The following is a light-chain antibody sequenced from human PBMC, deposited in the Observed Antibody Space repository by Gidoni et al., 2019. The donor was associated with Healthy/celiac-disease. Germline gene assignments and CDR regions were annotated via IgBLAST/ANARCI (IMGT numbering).Light chain of an antibody. CDR3: CSYTSSSTYV. Sequence: QSALTQPASVSGSPGQSITISCTGTSSDVGGYNYVSWYQQHPGKAPKLMIYAVSNRPSGVSNRFSGSKSGNTASLTISGLQAEDEADYFCCSYTSSSTYVFGTETKVTVL. CDR2: AVS. V-gene: IGLV2-14*01. CDR1: SSDVGGYNY. J-gene: IGLJ1*01.